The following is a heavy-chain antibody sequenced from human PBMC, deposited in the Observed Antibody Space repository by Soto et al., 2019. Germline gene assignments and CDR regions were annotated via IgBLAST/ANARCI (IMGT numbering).Heavy chain of an antibody. CDR3: MRGASARDSSGYPYYFDP. CDR2: INCRSGGT. D-gene: IGHD3-22*01. V-gene: IGHV1-2*02. J-gene: IGHJ4*02. CDR1: GYTFTSYG. Sequence: ASVEVSCKASGYTFTSYGISWVRQAPGQGLEWMGWINCRSGGTTYTQKFQGRVTLTMDTSTSTAYMELSSLISDDTALYYCMRGASARDSSGYPYYFDPWGQGTLVTVSS.